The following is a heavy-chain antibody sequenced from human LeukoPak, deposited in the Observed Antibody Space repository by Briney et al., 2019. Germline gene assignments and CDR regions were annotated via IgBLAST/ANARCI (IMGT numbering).Heavy chain of an antibody. J-gene: IGHJ4*02. Sequence: SETLSLTCVVYGGSFSDYYWSWIRQPPGKGLEWIGEMNHRGITNYNPSLTSRVTISVDTSKNQFSLNLTSLTAADTAVYYCARRSTSCLDYWGQGTLVTVSS. CDR1: GGSFSDYY. D-gene: IGHD2-2*01. V-gene: IGHV4-34*01. CDR2: MNHRGIT. CDR3: ARRSTSCLDY.